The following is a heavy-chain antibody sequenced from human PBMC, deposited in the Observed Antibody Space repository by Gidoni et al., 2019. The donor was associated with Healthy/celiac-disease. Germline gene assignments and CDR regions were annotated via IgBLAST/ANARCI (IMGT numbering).Heavy chain of an antibody. CDR1: GGTFSSYA. CDR3: ARAQHTAGIGWFDP. D-gene: IGHD6-13*01. V-gene: IGHV1-69*01. Sequence: QVQLPQSGAEVKKPGSSVNVSCKPSGGTFSSYAISWVRQAPGQGLEWLGGIIPIFGTANYAQKFQGRVTITADESTSTAYRELSSLRSEDTAVYYCARAQHTAGIGWFDPWGQGTLVTVSS. J-gene: IGHJ5*02. CDR2: IIPIFGTA.